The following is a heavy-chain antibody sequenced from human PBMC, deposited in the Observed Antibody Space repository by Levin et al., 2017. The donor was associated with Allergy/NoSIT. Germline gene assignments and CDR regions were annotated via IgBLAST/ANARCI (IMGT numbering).Heavy chain of an antibody. CDR1: GFTFSTYW. D-gene: IGHD3-10*01. CDR2: IKLLGSEE. J-gene: IGHJ4*02. Sequence: PGGSLRLSCAASGFTFSTYWMSWVRQAPGKGLEWVANIKLLGSEEYYVDSVKGRFTISRDNAKNSLYLQMTSLRAEDTAVYYCARYYYRSGSKMYYFDYWGQGTLVTVSS. CDR3: ARYYYRSGSKMYYFDY. V-gene: IGHV3-7*04.